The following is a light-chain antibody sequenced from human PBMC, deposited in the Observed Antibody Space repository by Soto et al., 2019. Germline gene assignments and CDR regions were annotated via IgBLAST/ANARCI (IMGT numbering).Light chain of an antibody. CDR1: SSDVGAYNY. V-gene: IGLV2-8*01. Sequence: QSVLTQPPSASGSPGQSVTFSCTGTSSDVGAYNYVSWYQQHPGKVPKLVIYEVNKRPSGVPDRFSGSKSGNTASLTVSGLQEEEEADYYCTSYGGLDSLGVFGGGTKLTVL. CDR2: EVN. CDR3: TSYGGLDSLGV. J-gene: IGLJ3*02.